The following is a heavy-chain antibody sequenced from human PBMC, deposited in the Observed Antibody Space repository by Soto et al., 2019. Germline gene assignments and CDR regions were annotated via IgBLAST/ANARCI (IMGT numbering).Heavy chain of an antibody. J-gene: IGHJ6*03. Sequence: GGSLRLSCAASGSTFSGSAMHWVRQASGKGLEWVGRIRSKANSYATAYAASVKGRFTISRDDSKNTAYLQMNSLKTEDTAVYYCTRRATTVTPYYYYYMDVWGKGTTVTVSS. D-gene: IGHD4-4*01. CDR3: TRRATTVTPYYYYYMDV. CDR1: GSTFSGSA. V-gene: IGHV3-73*01. CDR2: IRSKANSYAT.